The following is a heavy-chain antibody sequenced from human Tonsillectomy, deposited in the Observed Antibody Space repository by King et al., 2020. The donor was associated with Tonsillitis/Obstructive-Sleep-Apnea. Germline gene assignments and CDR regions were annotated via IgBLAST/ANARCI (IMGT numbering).Heavy chain of an antibody. CDR3: AKDSRGYCSGGSCYDYFDY. CDR2: ISWDGVFR. D-gene: IGHD2-15*01. J-gene: IGHJ4*02. V-gene: IGHV3-43*01. Sequence: VQLVESGGVVVQPGGSLRLSCAASGFTCDEYTMHWVRLVPGKVLEWISRISWDGVFRHSAYSAKGRFTISRDNRKNSLYLQMNSLRIEDTALYYCAKDSRGYCSGGSCYDYFDYWGQGTLLTVSS. CDR1: GFTCDEYT.